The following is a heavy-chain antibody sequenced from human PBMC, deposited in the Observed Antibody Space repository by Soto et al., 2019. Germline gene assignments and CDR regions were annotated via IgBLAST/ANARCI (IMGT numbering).Heavy chain of an antibody. CDR3: AREAGSGSYYPENY. J-gene: IGHJ4*02. CDR2: ISAYNGDT. D-gene: IGHD1-26*01. V-gene: IGHV1-18*04. Sequence: QVQLVQSGAEVKKPGSSVKVSCKTSGYTFINYGFSWVRQAPGQGLEWMGWISAYNGDTEYAQKFQGRVTLTRDTSTSTVYMEMRSLIFDDTAMYYCAREAGSGSYYPENYWGQGTLVTVSS. CDR1: GYTFINYG.